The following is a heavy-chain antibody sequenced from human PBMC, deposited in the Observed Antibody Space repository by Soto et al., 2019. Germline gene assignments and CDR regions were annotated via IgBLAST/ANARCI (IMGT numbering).Heavy chain of an antibody. CDR1: GGSIISGGYY. V-gene: IGHV4-30-4*01. CDR2: IYYSGST. Sequence: PSETLSLTCTVSGGSIISGGYYWSWIRQPPGKGLEWIGYIYYSGSTYYNPSLKSRVTISVDTSKNQFSLKLSSVTAADTAVYYCARGEDFWSGSNYGMDVWGQGTTVTVSS. J-gene: IGHJ6*02. D-gene: IGHD3-3*01. CDR3: ARGEDFWSGSNYGMDV.